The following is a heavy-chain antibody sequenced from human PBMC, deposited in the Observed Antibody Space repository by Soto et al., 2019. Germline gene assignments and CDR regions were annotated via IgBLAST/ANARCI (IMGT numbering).Heavy chain of an antibody. D-gene: IGHD3-22*01. CDR2: FDPEDGTA. V-gene: IGHV1-24*01. Sequence: ASVKVSCKVSGYTLTELSMHWVRQAPGKGLEWMGGFDPEDGTANYAQKFQGRVTITADESTSTAYMELSSLRSEDTAVYYCARTLGAYYDSSGYYLFDYWGQGTLVTVSS. CDR1: GYTLTELS. J-gene: IGHJ4*02. CDR3: ARTLGAYYDSSGYYLFDY.